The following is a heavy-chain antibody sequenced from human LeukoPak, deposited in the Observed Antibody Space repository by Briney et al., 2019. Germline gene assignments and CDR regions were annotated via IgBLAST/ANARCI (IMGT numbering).Heavy chain of an antibody. D-gene: IGHD2-21*02. CDR1: GFTFSNAW. V-gene: IGHV3-15*01. CDR2: IKSKTDGGTT. J-gene: IGHJ4*02. Sequence: PGGSLRLSCAASGFTFSNAWMSWVRQAPGKGLEWVGRIKSKTDGGTTDYAAPVKGRFTISRDDSKNTLYLQMNSLKTEDTAVYYCTAPGRNCGGDCYSFDYWGQGTLVTVSS. CDR3: TAPGRNCGGDCYSFDY.